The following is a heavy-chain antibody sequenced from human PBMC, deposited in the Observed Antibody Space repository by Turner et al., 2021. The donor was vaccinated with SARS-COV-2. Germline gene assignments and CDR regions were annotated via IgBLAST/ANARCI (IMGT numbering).Heavy chain of an antibody. CDR2: IYSGGST. J-gene: IGHJ6*02. CDR3: ARDLMEVGGMDV. D-gene: IGHD3-3*01. CDR1: GLTVSSNY. V-gene: IGHV3-53*01. Sequence: EVQLVESGGGLIQPGGSLRLSCAASGLTVSSNYMSWVRQAPGKGLEWVSVIYSGGSTYYADSVKGRFTISRDNSKSTLYLQMNSLRAEDTAVYYCARDLMEVGGMDVWGQGTTVTVSS.